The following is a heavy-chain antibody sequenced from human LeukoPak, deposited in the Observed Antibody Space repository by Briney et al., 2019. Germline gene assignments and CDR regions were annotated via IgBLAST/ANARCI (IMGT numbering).Heavy chain of an antibody. CDR3: ARGRVGGVVPAARLFEY. Sequence: SETLSLTCAVYGGSFSGYYWSWIRQPPGKGLEWIGEINHSGSTSYNPSLKSRVTISVDTSKNQFSLKLSSVTAADTAVYYCARGRVGGVVPAARLFEYWGQGTLVTVSS. CDR2: INHSGST. J-gene: IGHJ4*02. CDR1: GGSFSGYY. V-gene: IGHV4-34*01. D-gene: IGHD2-2*01.